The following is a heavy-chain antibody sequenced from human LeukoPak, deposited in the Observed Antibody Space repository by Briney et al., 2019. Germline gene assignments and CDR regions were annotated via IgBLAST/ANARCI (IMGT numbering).Heavy chain of an antibody. D-gene: IGHD3-3*01. J-gene: IGHJ3*02. CDR2: ISYGGIDK. CDR3: ARESWSDSVAFDI. CDR1: GFNFSSYA. Sequence: GGSLRLSCAASGFNFSSYAMHWVRQAPGEGLEWVGLISYGGIDKSYADSVKGRFTISRDSSKRTLYLQMNSLRAEDTALYYCARESWSDSVAFDIWGLGTMVIVSS. V-gene: IGHV3-30*04.